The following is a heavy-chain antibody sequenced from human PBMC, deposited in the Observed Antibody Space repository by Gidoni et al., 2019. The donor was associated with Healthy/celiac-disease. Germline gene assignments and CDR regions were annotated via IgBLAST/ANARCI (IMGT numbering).Heavy chain of an antibody. J-gene: IGHJ4*02. V-gene: IGHV1-46*01. CDR1: GYTFTSYY. CDR3: ARDDDSQPMTTVTIGY. Sequence: QVQLVQSGAEVKKPGASVKVSCKASGYTFTSYYMHWVRQAPGQGLEWMGIINPSGGSTSYAQKFQGRVTMTRDTSTSTVYMELSSLRSEDTAVYYCARDDDSQPMTTVTIGYWGQGTLVTVSS. CDR2: INPSGGST. D-gene: IGHD4-17*01.